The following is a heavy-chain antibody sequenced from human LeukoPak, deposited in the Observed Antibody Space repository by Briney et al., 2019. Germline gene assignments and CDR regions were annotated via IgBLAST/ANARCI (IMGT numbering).Heavy chain of an antibody. CDR1: GFTFSSYV. D-gene: IGHD4-17*01. J-gene: IGHJ4*02. Sequence: GGSLRLSCAASGFTFSSYVMSWVRQAPGKGLEWVSAISGSGGSKYYADSVKGRFTISRDNSKNTLYLQMNSLRAEDTAVYYCAKRSATTVTYYFDYWGQGTLVTVSS. CDR2: ISGSGGSK. V-gene: IGHV3-23*01. CDR3: AKRSATTVTYYFDY.